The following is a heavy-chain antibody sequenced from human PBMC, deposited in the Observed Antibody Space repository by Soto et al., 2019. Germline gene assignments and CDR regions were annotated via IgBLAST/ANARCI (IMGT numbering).Heavy chain of an antibody. CDR2: ISGRGGSR. J-gene: IGHJ6*02. D-gene: IGHD4-17*01. Sequence: EVQLLESGGGLVQPGGSLRLSCTASGFTFSNYAMSWVRQAPDKGLEWVSAISGRGGSRYYADSVKGRFTIPRDNSKNMLFLQMNSLRAEDTALYYCAKDSTVTTSLYSYYYGLDVWGQGTTVTVSS. CDR1: GFTFSNYA. CDR3: AKDSTVTTSLYSYYYGLDV. V-gene: IGHV3-23*01.